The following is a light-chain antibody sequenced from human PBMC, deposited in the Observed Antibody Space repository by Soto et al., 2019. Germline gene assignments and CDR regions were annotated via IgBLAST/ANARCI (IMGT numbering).Light chain of an antibody. Sequence: EIVLTQSPGTLSLSAGERATLSCRASQSVSSSNLAWYQQKRGQAPRLLIYGASSRATGIPDRFSGSGSGTDFSLTISSLEAEDFAVYYCQQYGSSPITFGGGTKVDIK. CDR2: GAS. J-gene: IGKJ4*01. CDR3: QQYGSSPIT. CDR1: QSVSSSN. V-gene: IGKV3-20*01.